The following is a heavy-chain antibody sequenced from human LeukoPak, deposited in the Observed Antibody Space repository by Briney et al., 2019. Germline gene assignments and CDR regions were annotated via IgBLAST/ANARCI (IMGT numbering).Heavy chain of an antibody. CDR3: ARGGEYSSSFDY. D-gene: IGHD6-6*01. V-gene: IGHV4-4*07. Sequence: SETLSLTRTVSGGSITNYYWSWIRQPAGKGLEWIGRIYTSGSTNYNPSLKSRVTMSVGTSKNQFSLKLSSVTAADTAVYYCARGGEYSSSFDYWGQGTLVTVSS. CDR1: GGSITNYY. J-gene: IGHJ4*02. CDR2: IYTSGST.